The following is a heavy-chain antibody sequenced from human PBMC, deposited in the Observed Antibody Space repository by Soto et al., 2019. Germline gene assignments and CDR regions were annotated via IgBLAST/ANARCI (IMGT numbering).Heavy chain of an antibody. CDR3: GGDQALSQFDY. Sequence: QVQLVQSGAEVKKPGASVKVSCKASGYTFTSYGIIWVRQAPGQGLEWMGWVNAYNGNTKYAQKLQGRVTMTTDTSPSTAYMELRGLRPAVTSVSCCGGDQALSQFDYWGQGTLVTVSS. V-gene: IGHV1-18*01. CDR1: GYTFTSYG. J-gene: IGHJ4*02. CDR2: VNAYNGNT.